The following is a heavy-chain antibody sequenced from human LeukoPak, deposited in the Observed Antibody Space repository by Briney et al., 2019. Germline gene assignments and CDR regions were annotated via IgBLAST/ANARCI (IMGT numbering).Heavy chain of an antibody. CDR3: ARDYVWGAPYMDV. CDR1: GGSISSSSYY. CDR2: IYYSGST. J-gene: IGHJ6*03. D-gene: IGHD3-16*01. Sequence: SETLSLTCTVSGGSISSSSYYWGWIRQPPGKGLEWIGSIYYSGSTYYNPSLKSRVTISVDTSKNQFSLKLSSATAADTAVYYCARDYVWGAPYMDVWGKGTTVTISS. V-gene: IGHV4-39*07.